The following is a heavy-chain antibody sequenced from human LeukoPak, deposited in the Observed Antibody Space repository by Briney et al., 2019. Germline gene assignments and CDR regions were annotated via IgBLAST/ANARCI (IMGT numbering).Heavy chain of an antibody. CDR3: ARGGYYDFWSGYPNPGMDV. J-gene: IGHJ6*02. CDR1: GGTFSSYA. CDR2: IIPIFGTA. V-gene: IGHV1-69*13. Sequence: GASVKVSCKASGGTFSSYAISWVRQAPGQGLEWVGGIIPIFGTANYAQKFQGRVTITADESTSTAYMELSSLRSEDTAVYYCARGGYYDFWSGYPNPGMDVWGQGTTVTVSS. D-gene: IGHD3-3*01.